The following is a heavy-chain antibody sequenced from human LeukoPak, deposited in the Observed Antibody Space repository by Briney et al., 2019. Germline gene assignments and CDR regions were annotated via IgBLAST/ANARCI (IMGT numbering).Heavy chain of an antibody. CDR3: ARDGDYYDSSGYYDFDY. V-gene: IGHV4-39*07. Sequence: PSETLSLTCTVSGGSISSSSYYWGWIRQPPGKGLEWIGSIYYSGSTYYNPSLKSRVTISVDTSKNQFSLKLSSVTAADTAVYYCARDGDYYDSSGYYDFDYWGQGTLVTVPS. CDR2: IYYSGST. CDR1: GGSISSSSYY. D-gene: IGHD3-22*01. J-gene: IGHJ4*02.